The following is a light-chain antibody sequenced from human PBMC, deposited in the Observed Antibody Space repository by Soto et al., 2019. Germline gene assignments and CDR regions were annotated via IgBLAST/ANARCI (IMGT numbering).Light chain of an antibody. V-gene: IGLV6-57*04. J-gene: IGLJ2*01. Sequence: NFMLTQPHSVSESPGKTVTISCTRSSGSIASNYVQWYQQRPGSAPTTVIYEDNQRPSGVPERFSGSIDSSSNSASLTISGLKTEDEADYYGQSYDSSNHNVVFGGGTKLTVL. CDR3: QSYDSSNHNVV. CDR2: EDN. CDR1: SGSIASNY.